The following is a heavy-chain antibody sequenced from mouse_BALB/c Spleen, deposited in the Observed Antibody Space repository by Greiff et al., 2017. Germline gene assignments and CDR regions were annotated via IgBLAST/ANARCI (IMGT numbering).Heavy chain of an antibody. CDR3: AKTATATYAMDY. Sequence: VQLQQSGPSLVQPSQSLSITCTVSGFSLTSYGVHWVRQSPGKGLEWLGVIWRGGSTDYNAAFMSRLSITKDNSKSQVFFKMNSLQADDTAIYYCAKTATATYAMDYWGQGTSVTVSS. CDR2: IWRGGST. CDR1: GFSLTSYG. J-gene: IGHJ4*01. V-gene: IGHV2-5-1*01. D-gene: IGHD1-2*01.